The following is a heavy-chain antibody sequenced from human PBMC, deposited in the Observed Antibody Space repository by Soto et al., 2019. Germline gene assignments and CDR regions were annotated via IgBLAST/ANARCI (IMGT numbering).Heavy chain of an antibody. CDR1: GGTFSSYA. D-gene: IGHD2-15*01. CDR3: ASRSYLGYCSGGSCYSHFDY. Sequence: QVQLVQSGAGVKKPGSSVKVSCKASGGTFSSYAISWVRQAPGQGLEWMGGIIPIFGTANYAQKFQGRVTITADESTSTAYMELSSLRSEDTAVYYCASRSYLGYCSGGSCYSHFDYWGQGTLVTVSS. J-gene: IGHJ4*02. CDR2: IIPIFGTA. V-gene: IGHV1-69*01.